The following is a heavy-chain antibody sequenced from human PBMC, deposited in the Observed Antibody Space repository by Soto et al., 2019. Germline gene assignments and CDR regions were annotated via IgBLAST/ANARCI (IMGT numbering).Heavy chain of an antibody. CDR1: GFSLSNARMG. CDR2: IFSNDEK. CDR3: ARHGRGVGARPLDY. D-gene: IGHD1-26*01. V-gene: IGHV2-26*01. Sequence: QVTLKESGPVLVKPTETLTLTCTVSGFSLSNARMGVTWIRQPPGKALEWLAHIFSNDEKSYSTSLKSRLTISKDTSKSQGVLTMTTMDPVDTATYYCARHGRGVGARPLDYWGQGTLVTVSS. J-gene: IGHJ4*02.